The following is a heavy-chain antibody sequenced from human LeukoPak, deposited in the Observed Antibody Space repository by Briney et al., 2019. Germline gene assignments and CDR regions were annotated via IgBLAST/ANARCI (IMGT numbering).Heavy chain of an antibody. CDR1: GFTFSSYA. CDR3: AKDRPHGDHSDKIFGGWTQYGNY. CDR2: ISGSGGST. V-gene: IGHV3-23*01. Sequence: GGSLRLSCAASGFTFSSYAMSWVRQAPGKGLEWVSAISGSGGSTYYADSVKGRFTISRDNSKNTLYLQMNSLRAEDTAVYYCAKDRPHGDHSDKIFGGWTQYGNYWGQGTLVTVSS. J-gene: IGHJ4*02. D-gene: IGHD6-19*01.